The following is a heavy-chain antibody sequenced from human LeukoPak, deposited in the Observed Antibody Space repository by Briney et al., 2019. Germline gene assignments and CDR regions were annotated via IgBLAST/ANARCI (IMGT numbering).Heavy chain of an antibody. J-gene: IGHJ4*02. CDR3: AKGSRLRFLNFAHYYFDY. Sequence: PGGSLRLSCAASGFTFNNYNMNWVRQAPGKGLEWVSSISSSSTYIYYADSVKGRFTISRDNAKNTLYLQMNSLRAEDTAVYYCAKGSRLRFLNFAHYYFDYWGQGTLVTVSS. CDR2: ISSSSTYI. V-gene: IGHV3-21*04. CDR1: GFTFNNYN. D-gene: IGHD3-3*01.